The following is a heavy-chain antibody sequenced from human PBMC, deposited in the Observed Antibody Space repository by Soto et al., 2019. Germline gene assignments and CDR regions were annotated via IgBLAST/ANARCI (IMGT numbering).Heavy chain of an antibody. CDR2: IYWDDDK. J-gene: IGHJ5*02. CDR3: ARGVRYCTRTSCPNCFDP. Sequence: QITLKESGPTLVKPTQTLTLTCTFSGFSLSTSGVGVGWIRQPPGKALEWLVLIYWDDDKRYSPSLKSRLTITKDXXKXQXXLTMTHMDPMDTATYYCARGVRYCTRTSCPNCFDPWGQGTLVTVSS. CDR1: GFSLSTSGVG. V-gene: IGHV2-5*02. D-gene: IGHD2-2*01.